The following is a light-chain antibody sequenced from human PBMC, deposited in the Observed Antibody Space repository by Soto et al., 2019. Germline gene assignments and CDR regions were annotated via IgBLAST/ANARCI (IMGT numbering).Light chain of an antibody. CDR1: QSVSSY. J-gene: IGKJ2*01. CDR3: QQRSNWPLMYT. CDR2: DVS. V-gene: IGKV3-11*01. Sequence: EIVLTQSPATLSLSPGERATLSCRASQSVSSYLAWYQQKPGQAPRLLSYDVSNRATGIPARFSGSGSGTDFTLTISSLEPEDFAVYYCQQRSNWPLMYTFGQGTKLAIK.